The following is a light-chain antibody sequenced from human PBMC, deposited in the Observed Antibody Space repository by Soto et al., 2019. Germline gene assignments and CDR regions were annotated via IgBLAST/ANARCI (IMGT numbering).Light chain of an antibody. Sequence: EIVLTQSPATLSLSPGDRATLSCRASQSVRSYLAWFQQKPGQAPRLLIYDASSRATGIPARFSGSGSGTDFTLTISSLEPEDFAVYYCQQRSNWPFTFGGGTKVDIK. V-gene: IGKV3-11*01. CDR2: DAS. J-gene: IGKJ4*01. CDR3: QQRSNWPFT. CDR1: QSVRSY.